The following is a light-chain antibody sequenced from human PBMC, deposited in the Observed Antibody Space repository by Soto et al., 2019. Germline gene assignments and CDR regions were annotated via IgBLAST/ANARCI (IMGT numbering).Light chain of an antibody. CDR1: QSLLHSNGYNY. CDR3: MQALQTPRT. J-gene: IGKJ1*01. V-gene: IGKV2-28*01. CDR2: LGS. Sequence: DIVVTQSPLSLPVTPGEPASISCRSSQSLLHSNGYNYLDWFLQKPGQSPQVLIYLGSNRASGVPDRFSGSGSGTDFTLQISRVEAEDVGVYYCMQALQTPRTFGPGTKVEIK.